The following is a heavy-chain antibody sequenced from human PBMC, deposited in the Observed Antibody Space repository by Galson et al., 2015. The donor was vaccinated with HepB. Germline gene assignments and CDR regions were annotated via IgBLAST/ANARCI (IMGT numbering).Heavy chain of an antibody. CDR2: IYSGGST. V-gene: IGHV3-66*01. J-gene: IGHJ6*02. D-gene: IGHD6-13*01. CDR1: GFTVSSNY. CDR3: ARDAGIAAAGTWDYYYYYGMDV. Sequence: SLRLSCAASGFTVSSNYMSWVRQAPGKGLEWVSVIYSGGSTYYADSVKGRFTISRDNSKNTLYLQMNSLRAEDTAVYYCARDAGIAAAGTWDYYYYYGMDVWGQGTTVTVSS.